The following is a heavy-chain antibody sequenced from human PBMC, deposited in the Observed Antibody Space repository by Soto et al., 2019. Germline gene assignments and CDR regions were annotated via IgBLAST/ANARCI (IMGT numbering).Heavy chain of an antibody. CDR3: TSYDFWSGYYPAPV. D-gene: IGHD3-3*01. CDR2: IRSKANSYAT. V-gene: IGHV3-73*01. J-gene: IGHJ4*02. CDR1: GVTFIGSA. Sequence: PGGSLRHSCAASGVTFIGSAMHWVRQATGKGLEWVGRIRSKANSYATAYAASVKGRFTISRDDSKNTAYLQMNSLKTEDTAVYYCTSYDFWSGYYPAPVWGQGTLVTV.